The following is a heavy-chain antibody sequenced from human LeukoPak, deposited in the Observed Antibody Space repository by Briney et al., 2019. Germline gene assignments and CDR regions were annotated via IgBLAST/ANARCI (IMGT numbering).Heavy chain of an antibody. J-gene: IGHJ5*02. CDR1: GGTFSSYA. V-gene: IGHV1-69*13. CDR3: ARVSYRLGYCSGGSCHNRFDP. D-gene: IGHD2-15*01. CDR2: IIPIFGTA. Sequence: SVKVSCKASGGTFSSYAISWVRQAPGQGLEWMGGIIPIFGTANYAQKFQGRVTVTADESTSTAYMELSSLRSEDTAVYYCARVSYRLGYCSGGSCHNRFDPWGQGTLVTVSS.